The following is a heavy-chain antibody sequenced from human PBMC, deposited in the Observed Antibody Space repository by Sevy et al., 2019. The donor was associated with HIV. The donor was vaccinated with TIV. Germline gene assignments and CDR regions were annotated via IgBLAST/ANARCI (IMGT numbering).Heavy chain of an antibody. CDR2: IIPIFGTA. CDR1: GGTCSSYA. Sequence: ASVKVSCKASGGTCSSYAISWVRQAPGQGLEWMGGIIPIFGTANYAQKFQGRVTITADESTSTAYMELSSLRSEDTAVYYCARWGSRCSSTSCYTSAFDIWGQGTMVTVS. V-gene: IGHV1-69*13. J-gene: IGHJ3*02. D-gene: IGHD2-2*02. CDR3: ARWGSRCSSTSCYTSAFDI.